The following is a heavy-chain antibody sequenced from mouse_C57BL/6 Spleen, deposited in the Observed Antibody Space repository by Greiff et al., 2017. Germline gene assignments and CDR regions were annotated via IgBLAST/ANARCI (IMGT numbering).Heavy chain of an antibody. J-gene: IGHJ4*01. CDR2: IWRGGST. D-gene: IGHD4-1*01. CDR3: ANWDDYAMDY. V-gene: IGHV2-5*01. CDR1: GFLSTSYG. Sequence: VQLQQSGPGLVQPSQSLSITCTASGFLSTSYGVHWVRQSPGKGLEWLGAIWRGGSTDYNAAFMSRLSITKDNSKSQVFFKMNSLQADDTAIYYCANWDDYAMDYWGQGTSVTVSS.